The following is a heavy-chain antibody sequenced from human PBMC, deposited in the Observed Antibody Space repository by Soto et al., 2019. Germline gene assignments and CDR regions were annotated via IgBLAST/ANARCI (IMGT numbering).Heavy chain of an antibody. J-gene: IGHJ4*02. CDR3: ARFPFDRSSWTNPRYFDY. V-gene: IGHV4-34*01. CDR2: INQSGFT. Sequence: QVQLQQWGAGLLKPAETLSLTCAVYGGSFSGYYWTWIRQPPEKGLEWIGEINQSGFTNYNPSLESRVTMSVDTSRNQFSLRLSSVTAADTAVYYCARFPFDRSSWTNPRYFDYWGQGTLVTVSS. CDR1: GGSFSGYY. D-gene: IGHD6-13*01.